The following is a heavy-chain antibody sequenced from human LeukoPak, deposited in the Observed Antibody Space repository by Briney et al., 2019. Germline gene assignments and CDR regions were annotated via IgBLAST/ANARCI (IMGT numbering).Heavy chain of an antibody. CDR1: GFSFSKSS. CDR2: ISIGSSPYT. CDR3: ASYTLWYGDS. Sequence: GGSLRLSCAASGFSFSKSSMLWFRQAPGEGVEWVSSISIGSSPYTYYADSLKGRFTISRDNAKNSVCLQMNRLRPEDTAVYYCASYTLWYGDSWGQGTLVTVSS. J-gene: IGHJ4*02. D-gene: IGHD3-10*01. V-gene: IGHV3-21*06.